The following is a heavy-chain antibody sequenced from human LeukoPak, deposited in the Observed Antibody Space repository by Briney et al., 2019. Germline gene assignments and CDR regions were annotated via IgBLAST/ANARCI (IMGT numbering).Heavy chain of an antibody. CDR3: AIFYDSSGYVAFDI. CDR2: ISWNSGSI. Sequence: GRSLRLSCAASGFTFDDYAMHWVRQAPGKGLEWVSGISWNSGSIGYADSVKGRFTISGDNAKNSLYLQMNSLRAEDTALYYCAIFYDSSGYVAFDIWGQGTMVTVSS. CDR1: GFTFDDYA. V-gene: IGHV3-9*01. D-gene: IGHD3-22*01. J-gene: IGHJ3*02.